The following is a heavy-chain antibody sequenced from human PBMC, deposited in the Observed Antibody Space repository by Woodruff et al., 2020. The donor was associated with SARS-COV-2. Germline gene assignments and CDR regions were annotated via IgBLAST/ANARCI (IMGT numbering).Heavy chain of an antibody. Sequence: ISAYNGNTNYAQKLQGRVTMTTDTSTSTAYMELRSLRSDDTAVYYCARVRRVDYGDYIPGYWGQGTLVTVSS. D-gene: IGHD4-17*01. CDR3: ARVRRVDYGDYIPGY. CDR2: ISAYNGNT. J-gene: IGHJ4*02. V-gene: IGHV1-18*01.